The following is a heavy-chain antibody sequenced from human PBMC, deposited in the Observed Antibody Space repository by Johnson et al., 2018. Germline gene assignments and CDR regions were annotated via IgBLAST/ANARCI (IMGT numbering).Heavy chain of an antibody. D-gene: IGHD2-21*02. J-gene: IGHJ6*03. CDR3: AKVPCGDDCYHSYYYMDV. Sequence: QVQLQESGPGLVKPSETLSVTCTISGGSISNYYWSWIRQPPGKGLEWIGYIYYSGRTNYDPSLKSRVTMSVDTSINQVSLGLTSVTAEDTAVYYCAKVPCGDDCYHSYYYMDVWGKGTTVTVSS. CDR2: IYYSGRT. V-gene: IGHV4-59*01. CDR1: GGSISNYY.